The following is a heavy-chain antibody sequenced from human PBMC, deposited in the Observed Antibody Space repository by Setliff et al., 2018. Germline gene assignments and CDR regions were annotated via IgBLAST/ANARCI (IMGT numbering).Heavy chain of an antibody. CDR2: IKQDGSEK. J-gene: IGHJ4*02. CDR1: GFTFINYW. D-gene: IGHD2-21*01. CDR3: VRDSPYCVNGVCRGY. Sequence: LSCAASGFTFINYWMSWVRQAPGTGLEWLANIKQDGSEKFYVDSVKGRFTISRDNAKNSLYLQMNNLRAEDTAVYYCVRDSPYCVNGVCRGYWGQGTQVTVSS. V-gene: IGHV3-7*03.